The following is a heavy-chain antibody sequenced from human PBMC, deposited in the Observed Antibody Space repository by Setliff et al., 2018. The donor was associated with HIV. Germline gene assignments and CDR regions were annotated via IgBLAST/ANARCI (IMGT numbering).Heavy chain of an antibody. CDR2: ISPTGNT. V-gene: IGHV4-4*09. CDR3: ARWGDGYNSYDS. J-gene: IGHJ4*02. CDR1: GASISSYY. D-gene: IGHD5-12*01. Sequence: ETLSLTCSVSGASISSYYWSWIRQPPGKGLEWIGYISPTGNTNYNPSLKSRVTISKDTSKNQFSLDVRSVTAADTAVYVCARWGDGYNSYDSWGQGTLVTVSS.